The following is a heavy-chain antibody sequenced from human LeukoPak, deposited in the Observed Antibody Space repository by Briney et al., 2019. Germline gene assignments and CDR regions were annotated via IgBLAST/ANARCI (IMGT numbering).Heavy chain of an antibody. CDR2: IYTSGST. Sequence: PSETLSLTCTVSGGSISSYYWSWIRQPAGKGLEWIGRIYTSGSTNHNPSLKSRVTMSVDTSKNQFSLKLSSVTAADTAVYYCARQRITFGGVIVIFDYWGQGTLVTVSS. CDR3: ARQRITFGGVIVIFDY. D-gene: IGHD3-16*02. CDR1: GGSISSYY. V-gene: IGHV4-4*07. J-gene: IGHJ4*02.